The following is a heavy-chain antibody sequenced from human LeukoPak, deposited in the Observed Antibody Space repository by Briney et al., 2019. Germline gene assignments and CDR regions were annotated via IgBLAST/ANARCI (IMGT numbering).Heavy chain of an antibody. CDR3: AKVGTYDILTGYSPSYFDY. CDR1: GFTFSTYG. CDR2: ISGSGGST. V-gene: IGHV3-23*01. D-gene: IGHD3-9*01. Sequence: GGTLRLSCEASGFTFSTYGINWVRQAPGKGLEWVSAISGSGGSTYYADSVKGRFTISRDNSKNTLYLQMNSLRAEDTAVYYCAKVGTYDILTGYSPSYFDYWGQGTLVTVSS. J-gene: IGHJ4*02.